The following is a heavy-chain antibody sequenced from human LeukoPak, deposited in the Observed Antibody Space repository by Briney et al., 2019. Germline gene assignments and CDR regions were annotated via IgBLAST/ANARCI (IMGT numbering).Heavy chain of an antibody. CDR3: AKTVMATAVTHYCDY. V-gene: IGHV1-69*05. Sequence: SVKVSCKASGRSFLSYPISWVRQAPGQGLEWMGEFTPIFATANYAQKFQGRVTISTDDSTGTAKLELSSATSDHSAVYYCAKTVMATAVTHYCDYWGQGSLVTVFS. J-gene: IGHJ4*02. D-gene: IGHD2-21*02. CDR2: FTPIFATA. CDR1: GRSFLSYP.